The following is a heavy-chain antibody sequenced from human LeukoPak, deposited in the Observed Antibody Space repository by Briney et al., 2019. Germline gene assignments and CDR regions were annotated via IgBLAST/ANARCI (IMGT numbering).Heavy chain of an antibody. D-gene: IGHD3-22*01. CDR1: GFIFSSYS. J-gene: IGHJ4*02. V-gene: IGHV3-48*04. CDR3: ARTGFHPKYYYDSSGYYYPVDY. CDR2: ISSSGSTI. Sequence: GGSLRLSRAASGFIFSSYSMNWVRQAPGKGLEWVSYISSSGSTIYYAGSVKGRFTISRDNAKNSLYLQMNSLRAEDTAVYYCARTGFHPKYYYDSSGYYYPVDYWGQGTLVTVSS.